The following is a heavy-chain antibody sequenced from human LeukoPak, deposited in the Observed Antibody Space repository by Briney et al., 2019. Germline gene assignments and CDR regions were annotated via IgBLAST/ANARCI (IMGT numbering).Heavy chain of an antibody. D-gene: IGHD3-22*01. Sequence: GGSLRLSCAASGFTFSSYGMHWVRQAPGKGLEWVAVISYDGSNKYYADSVKGRFTISRDNSKNTLYLQMNSLRAEDTAVCYCAKALYYYDSSGYYYRSGSVDYWGQGTLVTVSS. CDR2: ISYDGSNK. V-gene: IGHV3-30*18. J-gene: IGHJ4*02. CDR3: AKALYYYDSSGYYYRSGSVDY. CDR1: GFTFSSYG.